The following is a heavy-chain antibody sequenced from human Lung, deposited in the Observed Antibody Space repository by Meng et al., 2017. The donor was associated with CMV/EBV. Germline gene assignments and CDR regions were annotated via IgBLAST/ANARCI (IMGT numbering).Heavy chain of an antibody. Sequence: GGSLRLXCAASGFIFTDYYMSWIRQAPGKGLEWISYISSSGTNVYYADSVKGRFTISRDNAKKSLYLQMNSLRAEDTAVYYCARDVSYYYESSGYSTWFDHWGQGXLVTVSS. V-gene: IGHV3-11*01. CDR3: ARDVSYYYESSGYSTWFDH. J-gene: IGHJ5*02. CDR2: ISSSGTNV. D-gene: IGHD3-22*01. CDR1: GFIFTDYY.